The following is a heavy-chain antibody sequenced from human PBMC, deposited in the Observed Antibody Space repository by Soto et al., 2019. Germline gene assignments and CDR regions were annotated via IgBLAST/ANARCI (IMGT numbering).Heavy chain of an antibody. V-gene: IGHV1-3*01. D-gene: IGHD2-21*01. CDR2: INAGNGNT. CDR1: GYTFTSYA. CDR3: AGDPGPLNIPPGLDV. J-gene: IGHJ6*02. Sequence: GASVKVSCKASGYTFTSYAMHWVRQAPGQRLEWMGWINAGNGNTKYSQKFQGRVTITRDTSASTAYMELSSLRSEDTAVYYCAGDPGPLNIPPGLDVWGQGTTVTVSS.